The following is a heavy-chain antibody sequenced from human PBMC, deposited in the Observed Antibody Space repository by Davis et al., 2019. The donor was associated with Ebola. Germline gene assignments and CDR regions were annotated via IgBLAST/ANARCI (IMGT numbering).Heavy chain of an antibody. V-gene: IGHV4-34*01. J-gene: IGHJ4*02. D-gene: IGHD6-19*01. CDR3: AAGYSSGGPDY. CDR1: GGSFSGYY. Sequence: SETLSLTCAVYGGSFSGYYWSWIRQPPGKGLEWIGEINHSGSTNYNPSLKSRVTISVDTSKNQFSLKLSSETAADTAVYYCAAGYSSGGPDYWGQGTLVTVSS. CDR2: INHSGST.